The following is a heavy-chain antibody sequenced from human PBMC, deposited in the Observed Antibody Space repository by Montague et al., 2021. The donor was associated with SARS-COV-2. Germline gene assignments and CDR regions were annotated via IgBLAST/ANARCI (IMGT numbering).Heavy chain of an antibody. CDR3: AGVKRGYYYGLGVSAHVDY. Sequence: SETLSLTCGVSGGSINSYYCSWIRQPPGKGLEWIGYIYYRGSTKYNHSLMSRVTISVDTSKNKFPLKLSSVTAADTAVYYCAGVKRGYYYGLGVSAHVDYWGQGTLVTVSS. CDR1: GGSINSYY. D-gene: IGHD3-10*01. J-gene: IGHJ4*02. V-gene: IGHV4-59*01. CDR2: IYYRGST.